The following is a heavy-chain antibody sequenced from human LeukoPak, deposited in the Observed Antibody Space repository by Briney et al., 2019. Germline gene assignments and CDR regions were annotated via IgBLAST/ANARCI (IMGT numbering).Heavy chain of an antibody. CDR2: ISYDGSYK. J-gene: IGHJ4*02. V-gene: IGHV3-30*18. CDR1: GFTFSGYG. CDR3: SKWDFDY. Sequence: GGSLRLSCAASGFTFSGYGMHWVRQAPGKGLEWVAVISYDGSYKYYADSVQGRFTISRDNSKNKLYLQMNSLRTEDTAVYYCSKWDFDYWGQGTLVTVSS.